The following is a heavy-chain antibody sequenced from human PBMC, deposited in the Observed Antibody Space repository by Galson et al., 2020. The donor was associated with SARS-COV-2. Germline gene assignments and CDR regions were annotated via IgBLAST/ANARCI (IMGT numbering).Heavy chain of an antibody. J-gene: IGHJ6*02. CDR2: ISTSSSYT. Sequence: NSGGSLRLSCAASGFPFSTYSMNWVRLAPGKGLEWVSSISTSSSYTYYADSVKGRFSISRDNPRNSLYLQMNSLRAEDTAVYYCARDEGIRGSRYGRHYYGMDVWGQGTSVTVSS. V-gene: IGHV3-21*01. CDR3: ARDEGIRGSRYGRHYYGMDV. CDR1: GFPFSTYS. D-gene: IGHD5-18*01.